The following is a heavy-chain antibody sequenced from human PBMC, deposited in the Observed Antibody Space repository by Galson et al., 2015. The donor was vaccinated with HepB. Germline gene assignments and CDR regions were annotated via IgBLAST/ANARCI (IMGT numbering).Heavy chain of an antibody. CDR3: ARDRDSSGYYVGWFDP. D-gene: IGHD3-22*01. CDR2: ISYDGSNK. Sequence: SLRLSCAASGFTFSSYAMHWVRQAPGKGLEWVAVISYDGSNKYYADSVKGRFTISRDNSKNSLYLQMNSLRAEDTAVYYCARDRDSSGYYVGWFDPWGQGTLVTVSS. V-gene: IGHV3-30-3*01. J-gene: IGHJ5*02. CDR1: GFTFSSYA.